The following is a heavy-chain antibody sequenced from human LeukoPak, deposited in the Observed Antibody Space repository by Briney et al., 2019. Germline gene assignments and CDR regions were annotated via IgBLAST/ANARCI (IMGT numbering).Heavy chain of an antibody. J-gene: IGHJ4*02. D-gene: IGHD3-16*01. V-gene: IGHV3-7*01. CDR2: IKQDGSEK. CDR1: GFTFSSYW. Sequence: PGGSLRLSCAASGFTFSSYWMNWVRQAPGKGLEWVANIKQDGSEKFYVDSVKGRFTISRDNAKNSLYLQMNSLRGEDTAVYYCERDWGLDYWGQGTLVTVSS. CDR3: ERDWGLDY.